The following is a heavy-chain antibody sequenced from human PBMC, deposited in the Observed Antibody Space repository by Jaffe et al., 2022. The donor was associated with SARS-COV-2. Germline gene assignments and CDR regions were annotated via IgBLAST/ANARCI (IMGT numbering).Heavy chain of an antibody. J-gene: IGHJ4*02. CDR3: ARSKEAARGYYLES. CDR2: ISSSSTI. V-gene: IGHV3-48*02. Sequence: EVQLVESGGGLVQPGGPLRLSCAASGFTFSSYSMNWVRQAPGKGLEWVSYISSSSTIHYADSVKGRFTISRDNARSSLYLQMNSLRDEDTAVYYCARSKEAARGYYLESWGQGTLVTVSS. CDR1: GFTFSSYS. D-gene: IGHD6-6*01.